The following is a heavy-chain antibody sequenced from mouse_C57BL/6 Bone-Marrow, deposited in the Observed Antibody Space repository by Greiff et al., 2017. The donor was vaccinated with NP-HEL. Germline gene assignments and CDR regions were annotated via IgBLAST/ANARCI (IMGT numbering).Heavy chain of an antibody. CDR2: IYPGSGNT. CDR1: GYSFTSYY. CDR3: ARPAYYSNWFAY. J-gene: IGHJ3*01. Sequence: VKLMESGPELVKPGASVKISCKASGYSFTSYYIHWVKQRPGQGLEWIGWIYPGSGNTKYNEKFKGKATLTADTSSSTAYMQLSSLTSEDSAVYYCARPAYYSNWFAYWGQGTLVTVSA. V-gene: IGHV1-66*01. D-gene: IGHD2-5*01.